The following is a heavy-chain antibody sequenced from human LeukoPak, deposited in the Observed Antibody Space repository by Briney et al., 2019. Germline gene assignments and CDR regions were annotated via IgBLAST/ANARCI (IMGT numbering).Heavy chain of an antibody. V-gene: IGHV4-59*01. CDR3: ARAAGDADY. CDR2: IYYSGST. D-gene: IGHD1-26*01. J-gene: IGHJ4*02. CDR1: GGSISSYY. Sequence: SETLSLTCTVSGGSISSYYWSWIRQPPGKGLEWIGYIYYSGSTNYNPSLKSRVTISVDTSKNQFSLKLSSVTAADTAVYYCARAAGDADYWGQGTLVTVSS.